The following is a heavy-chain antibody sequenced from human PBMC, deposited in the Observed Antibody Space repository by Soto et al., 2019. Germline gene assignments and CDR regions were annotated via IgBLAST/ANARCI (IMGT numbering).Heavy chain of an antibody. J-gene: IGHJ4*02. V-gene: IGHV3-30*14. Sequence: PGGSLRLSCVASGFTFSSYAMHWVRQAPGKGLEWVTVISYDGSNKYYADSVKGRFTISRDNSKNTLFLQMNSLRAEDTAVYYCARDHYYDSSGYYDYWGQGALVTV. D-gene: IGHD3-22*01. CDR2: ISYDGSNK. CDR3: ARDHYYDSSGYYDY. CDR1: GFTFSSYA.